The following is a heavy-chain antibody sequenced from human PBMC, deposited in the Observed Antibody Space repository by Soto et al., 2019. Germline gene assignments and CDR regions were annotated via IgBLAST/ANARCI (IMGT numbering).Heavy chain of an antibody. Sequence: KSSETLSLTCTVSGGSISSYYWSWIRQPPGKGLEWIGYIYYSGSTNYNPSLKSRVTISVDTSKNQFSLKLSSVTAADTAVYYCARDVRDHGSGWYERWFDPWGQGTLVTVSS. V-gene: IGHV4-59*01. CDR3: ARDVRDHGSGWYERWFDP. CDR2: IYYSGST. D-gene: IGHD6-13*01. CDR1: GGSISSYY. J-gene: IGHJ5*02.